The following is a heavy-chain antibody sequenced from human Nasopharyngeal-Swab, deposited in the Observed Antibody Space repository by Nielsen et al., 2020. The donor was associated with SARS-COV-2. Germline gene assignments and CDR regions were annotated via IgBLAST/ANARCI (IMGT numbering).Heavy chain of an antibody. J-gene: IGHJ4*02. CDR1: GFFYTNYW. CDR2: IYPADSDT. CDR3: ARGGRDSRNFDY. Sequence: GESLKISCEGSGFFYTNYWIAWVRQVPGKGLEWLGIIYPADSDTRYNPSFQGQVTISADKSIRTAYLQWSSLKASDTAMYYCARGGRDSRNFDYWGQGTLVTVSS. V-gene: IGHV5-51*01. D-gene: IGHD3-16*01.